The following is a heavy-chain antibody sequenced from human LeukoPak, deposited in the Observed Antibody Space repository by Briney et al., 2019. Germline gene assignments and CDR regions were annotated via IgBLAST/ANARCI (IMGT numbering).Heavy chain of an antibody. J-gene: IGHJ4*02. CDR3: ARHYVAGTILG. Sequence: SETLSLTCAVYGGSFSGYYWSWTRQPPGKGLEWIGEINHSGSTNYNPSLKSRVTISVDTSKNQFPLKLSSVTAADTAVYYCARHYVAGTILGWGQGTLVTVSS. CDR1: GGSFSGYY. CDR2: INHSGST. D-gene: IGHD1-1*01. V-gene: IGHV4-34*01.